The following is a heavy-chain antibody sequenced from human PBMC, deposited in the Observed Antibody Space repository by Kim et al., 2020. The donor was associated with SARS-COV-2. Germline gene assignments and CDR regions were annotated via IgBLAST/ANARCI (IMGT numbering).Heavy chain of an antibody. J-gene: IGHJ4*02. V-gene: IGHV4-34*01. CDR1: GGSFSGYY. D-gene: IGHD3-10*01. CDR3: ARGTRYGFGESRADY. CDR2: INHSGST. Sequence: SETLSLTCAVYGGSFSGYYWSWIRQPPGKGLEWIGEINHSGSTNYNPSLKSRVTISVDTSKNQFSQKLSSVTAADTAVYYCARGTRYGFGESRADYWGQGTLVTVSS.